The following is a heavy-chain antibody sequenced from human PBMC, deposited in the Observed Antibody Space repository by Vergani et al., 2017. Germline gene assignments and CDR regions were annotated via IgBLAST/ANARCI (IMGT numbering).Heavy chain of an antibody. CDR2: FHHRGGT. CDR3: ARDGMSPAEIDPKNAFHV. V-gene: IGHV4-38-2*02. Sequence: QVQLQESGPGLLKPSETLSLNCAVSGYSINSGYYWGWIRQSPGKGLEWIGRFHHRGGTFYNPSLKSRVTIAADTSKNQFSLRLTSATAADTAVYFCARDGMSPAEIDPKNAFHVWGQGTRVSV. CDR1: GYSINSGYY. D-gene: IGHD1-14*01. J-gene: IGHJ3*01.